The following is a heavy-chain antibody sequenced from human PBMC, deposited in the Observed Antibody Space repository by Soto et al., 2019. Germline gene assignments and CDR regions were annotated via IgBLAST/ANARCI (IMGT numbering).Heavy chain of an antibody. V-gene: IGHV4-39*01. Sequence: QLQLQESGPGLVKPSETLSLTCTVSGGSISSSSYYWGWIRQPPGKGLEWIGSIYYSGSTYYNPSLKSRVTISVHTSKNQFSLKLSSVTAADTAVYYCARRVATWGASYYFDYWGQGTLVTVSS. CDR1: GGSISSSSYY. CDR3: ARRVATWGASYYFDY. CDR2: IYYSGST. D-gene: IGHD3-16*01. J-gene: IGHJ4*02.